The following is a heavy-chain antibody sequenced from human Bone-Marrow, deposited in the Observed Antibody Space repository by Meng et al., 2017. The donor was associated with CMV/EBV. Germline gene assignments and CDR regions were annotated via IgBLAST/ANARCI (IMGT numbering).Heavy chain of an antibody. Sequence: GESLKISCAASGFTFSSYGMHWVRQAPGKGLEWVAVICYDGSNKYYADSVKGRFTISRDNSKNTLYLQMNSLRAEDTAVYYCAKDSNGNLDYWGQGTLVTVSS. CDR1: GFTFSSYG. CDR2: ICYDGSNK. CDR3: AKDSNGNLDY. J-gene: IGHJ4*02. D-gene: IGHD4-23*01. V-gene: IGHV3-33*06.